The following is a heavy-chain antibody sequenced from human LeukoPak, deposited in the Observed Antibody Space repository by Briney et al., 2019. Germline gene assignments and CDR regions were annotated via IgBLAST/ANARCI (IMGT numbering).Heavy chain of an antibody. CDR1: GFTFSSYA. V-gene: IGHV3-64*01. J-gene: IGHJ4*02. Sequence: GGSPRLSCAASGFTFSSYAMHWVRQAPGKGLEYVSAISSNGGSTYYANSVKGRFTISRDNSKNTLYLQMGSLRAEDMAVYYCARGKPEGDYYFDYWGQGTLVTVSS. CDR2: ISSNGGST. D-gene: IGHD1-14*01. CDR3: ARGKPEGDYYFDY.